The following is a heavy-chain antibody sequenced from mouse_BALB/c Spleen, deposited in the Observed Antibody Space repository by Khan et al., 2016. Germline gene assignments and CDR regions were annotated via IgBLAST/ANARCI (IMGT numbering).Heavy chain of an antibody. V-gene: IGHV3-2*02. CDR2: ISYSGST. D-gene: IGHD1-1*02. J-gene: IGHJ4*01. Sequence: EVQLQESGPGLVKPSQPLSLTCTVTGYSITSDYAWNWIRQFPGNKLEWMGYISYSGSTSYNPSLKSRISITRDTSKNQFFLQLNSVTTEDTATYYCARGGLYAMDYWGQGTSVTVSS. CDR3: ARGGLYAMDY. CDR1: GYSITSDYA.